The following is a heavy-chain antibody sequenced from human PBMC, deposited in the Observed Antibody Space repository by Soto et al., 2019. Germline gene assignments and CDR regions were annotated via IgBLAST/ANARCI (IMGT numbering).Heavy chain of an antibody. Sequence: PGRSVRRTCVALGCTFSSNAMSWVRQAPGKGLEWVSAISGSGARTYYADSVKGRFTISRDNSKNTLYLQMNSLRAEDTAVYYCAKGRMMEYLRDRYYSDYYGMDVWGQGTTVTVSS. CDR2: ISGSGART. CDR3: AKGRMMEYLRDRYYSDYYGMDV. V-gene: IGHV3-23*01. CDR1: GCTFSSNA. J-gene: IGHJ6*02. D-gene: IGHD1-26*01.